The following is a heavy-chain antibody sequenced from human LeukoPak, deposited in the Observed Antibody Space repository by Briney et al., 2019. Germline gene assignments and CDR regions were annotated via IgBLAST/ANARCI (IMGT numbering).Heavy chain of an antibody. D-gene: IGHD3-16*01. CDR3: ARRSQFGVLYYMDV. V-gene: IGHV3-48*04. Sequence: GGSLRLSCAASGFTFSTYSMNWVRQAPGKGLEWVSYISGSSGTIYYADSVKGRFTISRDNAKTSLYLQMNSLRAEDTAIYYCARRSQFGVLYYMDVWGKGTTVTVSS. J-gene: IGHJ6*03. CDR2: ISGSSGTI. CDR1: GFTFSTYS.